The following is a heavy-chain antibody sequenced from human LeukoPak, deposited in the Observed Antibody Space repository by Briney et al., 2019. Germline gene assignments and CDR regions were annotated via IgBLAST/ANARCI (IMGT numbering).Heavy chain of an antibody. Sequence: GGSLRLSCAASGFTFSSYSMNWVRQAPGKGLEWVSSIGSSSSYIYYADSVKGRFTISRDNAKNSLYLQMNSLRAEDTAVYYCARDIVVVPAAIEAHNWFDPWGQGTLVTVSS. D-gene: IGHD2-2*01. CDR1: GFTFSSYS. J-gene: IGHJ5*02. CDR3: ARDIVVVPAAIEAHNWFDP. V-gene: IGHV3-21*01. CDR2: IGSSSSYI.